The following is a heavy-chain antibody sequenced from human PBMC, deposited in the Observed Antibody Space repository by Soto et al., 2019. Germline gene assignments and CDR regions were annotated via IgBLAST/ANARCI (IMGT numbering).Heavy chain of an antibody. V-gene: IGHV3-48*02. CDR1: GFTFSSYS. CDR3: ASGGYSYGQFDY. Sequence: GGSLRLSCAASGFTFSSYSMNWVRQAPGKGLEWVSYISSSSTTIYYADSLKGRFTISRDNAKNSLYLQMNSLRDEDTAVYYCASGGYSYGQFDYWGQGTLVTVSS. CDR2: ISSSSTTI. D-gene: IGHD5-18*01. J-gene: IGHJ4*02.